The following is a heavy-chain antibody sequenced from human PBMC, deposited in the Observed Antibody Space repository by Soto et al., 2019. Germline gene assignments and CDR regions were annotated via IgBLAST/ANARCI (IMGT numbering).Heavy chain of an antibody. Sequence: EVQLVESGGGLVQPGGSLRLSCAASGFTFSSYWMHWVRQAPGKGLVWVSRINSDGSSTSYADSVKGRFTISRDNAKNTLYLQMNSLRAEDTAVYYCASGGPITIFGVVTPPFDSWGQGTLVTVSS. D-gene: IGHD3-3*01. J-gene: IGHJ4*02. V-gene: IGHV3-74*01. CDR3: ASGGPITIFGVVTPPFDS. CDR2: INSDGSST. CDR1: GFTFSSYW.